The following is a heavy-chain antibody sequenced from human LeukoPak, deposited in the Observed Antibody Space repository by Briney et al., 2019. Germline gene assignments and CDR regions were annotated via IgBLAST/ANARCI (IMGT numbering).Heavy chain of an antibody. CDR1: GFTVSSNY. Sequence: GGSLRLSCAASGFTVSSNYMSWVRQAPGKGLEWVSIIYSGGSTYYADSVKGRFTISRDNSKNTLYLQMNSLRAEDTAVYYCARELSGYSSSWYDYWGQGTLVTVSS. D-gene: IGHD6-13*01. CDR2: IYSGGST. V-gene: IGHV3-53*01. J-gene: IGHJ4*02. CDR3: ARELSGYSSSWYDY.